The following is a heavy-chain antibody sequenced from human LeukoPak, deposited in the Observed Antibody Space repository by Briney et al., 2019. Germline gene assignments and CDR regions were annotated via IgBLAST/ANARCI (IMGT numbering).Heavy chain of an antibody. V-gene: IGHV3-23*01. Sequence: PGGSLRLSCAASGFTFSSYVMNWVRQAPGKGLEWVSSISGTGGTTYYAASVRGRFTISRDTSRSTLYLQMNSLRAEDAAVYYCAKAPVTSCRGAFCYPFDYWGQGTLVTVSS. D-gene: IGHD2-15*01. CDR2: ISGTGGTT. CDR3: AKAPVTSCRGAFCYPFDY. J-gene: IGHJ4*02. CDR1: GFTFSSYV.